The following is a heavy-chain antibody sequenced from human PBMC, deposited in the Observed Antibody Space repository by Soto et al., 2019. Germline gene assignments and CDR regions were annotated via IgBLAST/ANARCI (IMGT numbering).Heavy chain of an antibody. CDR1: GFTFTNYA. CDR2: ISDSGGST. J-gene: IGHJ4*02. Sequence: GGSLRLSCAASGFTFTNYAMRWVRQSPGKGLEWVSAISDSGGSTYYADSVKGRFTISRDNSKNTLYLQMNSLRAEDTAVYYCAKDYDILTGFPYYFDCWGQGTLVTVSS. D-gene: IGHD3-9*01. CDR3: AKDYDILTGFPYYFDC. V-gene: IGHV3-23*01.